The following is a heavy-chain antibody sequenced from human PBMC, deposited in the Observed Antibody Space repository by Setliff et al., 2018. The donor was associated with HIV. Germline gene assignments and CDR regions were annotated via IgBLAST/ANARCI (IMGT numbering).Heavy chain of an antibody. J-gene: IGHJ3*02. V-gene: IGHV4-59*08. CDR3: ARHWDYDRSSSYFRAFDI. Sequence: SETLSLTCTVSGGSIRSNNWSWLRQTPGKGLDWIGYIYYTGSTNYNPSLKSRVTISIDTSKNQISLRLSSVTVADTAVYYCARHWDYDRSSSYFRAFDIWGQGTMVTVSS. D-gene: IGHD3-22*01. CDR2: IYYTGST. CDR1: GGSIRSNN.